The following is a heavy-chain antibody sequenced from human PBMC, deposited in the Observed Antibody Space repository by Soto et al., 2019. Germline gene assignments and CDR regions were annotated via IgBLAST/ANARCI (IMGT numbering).Heavy chain of an antibody. Sequence: SETLSLTCAVSGGSLSSPNWWTWVRQPPGKGLEWIAGVYHSGATAFNPSLRSRVSISVDKSKNQFSLNLRSVTAADTAVYYCARVAVVAAVGSYFDPWGQGTLVTVSS. CDR3: ARVAVVAAVGSYFDP. V-gene: IGHV4-4*02. J-gene: IGHJ5*02. CDR1: GGSLSSPNW. D-gene: IGHD6-13*01. CDR2: VYHSGAT.